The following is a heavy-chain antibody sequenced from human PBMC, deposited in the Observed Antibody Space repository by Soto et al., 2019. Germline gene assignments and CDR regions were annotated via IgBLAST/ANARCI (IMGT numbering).Heavy chain of an antibody. CDR2: IVPMFGTS. CDR1: GGTSTRYA. Sequence: QERLVQSGAEVRKPGSSVKVSCKVTGGTSTRYAINWVRQAPGQGLEWMGGIVPMFGTSKYAQKFQGRVTIIADKSTSTAYMELSSLRSEDTAVYYCARAGPVAGNHAFDIWGQGTLVTVSS. V-gene: IGHV1-69*06. CDR3: ARAGPVAGNHAFDI. J-gene: IGHJ3*02. D-gene: IGHD6-19*01.